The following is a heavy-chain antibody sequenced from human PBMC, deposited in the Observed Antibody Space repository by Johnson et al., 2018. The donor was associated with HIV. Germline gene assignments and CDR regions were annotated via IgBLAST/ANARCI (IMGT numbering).Heavy chain of an antibody. CDR2: ISYDGSNK. V-gene: IGHV3-30-3*01. D-gene: IGHD1-1*01. CDR1: GFTFSNYA. J-gene: IGHJ3*02. Sequence: VQLVESGGGLVQPGRSLRLSCTASGFTFSNYAMHWVRQAPGKGLEWVAVISYDGSNKYYADSVKGRSTISRDNYQNTLYLQMNSLRAEDTAVYYCTGGWYNLSAFDIWGQGTMVTVSS. CDR3: TGGWYNLSAFDI.